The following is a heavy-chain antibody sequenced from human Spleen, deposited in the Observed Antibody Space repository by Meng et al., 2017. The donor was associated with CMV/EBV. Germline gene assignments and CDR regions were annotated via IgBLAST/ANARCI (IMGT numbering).Heavy chain of an antibody. Sequence: CAASGFDFSTYWMHWVRQAPGKGLVWVSRTNIDGSGTTYADSVKGRFTVSRDNAKNTLYLQMNSLRAEDTAMYYCVRGHSSGWYKFDSWGQGTLVTVSS. CDR3: VRGHSSGWYKFDS. J-gene: IGHJ4*02. CDR2: TNIDGSGT. CDR1: GFDFSTYW. D-gene: IGHD6-19*01. V-gene: IGHV3-74*01.